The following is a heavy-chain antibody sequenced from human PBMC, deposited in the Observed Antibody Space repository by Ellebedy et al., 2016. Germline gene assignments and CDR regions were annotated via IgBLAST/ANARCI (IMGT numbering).Heavy chain of an antibody. V-gene: IGHV4-59*02. D-gene: IGHD6-19*01. J-gene: IGHJ3*01. CDR3: AKWNGGWYAFDV. CDR1: GGSVSSDY. Sequence: SETLSPTCNVLGGSVSSDYWNWIRRPPGKGLEWIGYVFHTGTTNYNPSLKSRVTMSADTSKSQFSLRRTSVTAADTAVYYCAKWNGGWYAFDVWGQGTMVTVSS. CDR2: VFHTGTT.